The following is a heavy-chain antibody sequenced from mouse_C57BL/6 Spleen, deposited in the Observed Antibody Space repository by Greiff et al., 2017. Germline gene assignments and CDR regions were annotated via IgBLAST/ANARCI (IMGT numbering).Heavy chain of an antibody. CDR1: GFSLTSYG. CDR3: ARNWEYRYAMDY. Sequence: VKLVESGPGLVQPSQSLSITCTVSGFSLTSYGVHWVRQSPGKGLEWLGVIWSGGSTDYNAAFISRLSISKDNSKGQVFFKMNSLQADDTAIYYCARNWEYRYAMDYWGQGTSVTVSS. J-gene: IGHJ4*01. CDR2: IWSGGST. V-gene: IGHV2-2*01. D-gene: IGHD5-1*01.